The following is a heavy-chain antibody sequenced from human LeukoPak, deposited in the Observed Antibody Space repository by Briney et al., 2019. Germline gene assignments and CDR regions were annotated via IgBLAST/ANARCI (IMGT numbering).Heavy chain of an antibody. D-gene: IGHD2-2*02. CDR1: GYSITSGYN. CDR3: VRYCSSTTCYTRAVDY. J-gene: IGHJ4*02. CDR2: IYHSGSA. V-gene: IGHV4-38-2*02. Sequence: SETLSLTCTDSGYSITSGYNWAWIRQPPGKVLEWIGSIYHSGSAYYNPSLKSRVTISVDTSKNQFSLKLSSVTAADTAVYYCVRYCSSTTCYTRAVDYWGQGTLVTVSS.